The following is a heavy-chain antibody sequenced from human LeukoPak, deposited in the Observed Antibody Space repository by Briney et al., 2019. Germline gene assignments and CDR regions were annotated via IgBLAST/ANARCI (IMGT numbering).Heavy chain of an antibody. Sequence: PGGSLRLSCAASGFTFSRYAMHWVRQAPGKGLEWVAVISYDGSNEYYADSVKGRFTISRDNAKNTLYLQMNSLRAEDTAVYYCARDRHYNMDVWGQGTTVTVSS. CDR2: ISYDGSNE. CDR3: ARDRHYNMDV. V-gene: IGHV3-30-3*01. CDR1: GFTFSRYA. J-gene: IGHJ6*02.